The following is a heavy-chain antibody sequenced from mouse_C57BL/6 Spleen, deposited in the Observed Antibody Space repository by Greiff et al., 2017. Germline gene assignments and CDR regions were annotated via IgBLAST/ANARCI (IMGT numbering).Heavy chain of an antibody. CDR3: AKDGNSNYYFDY. CDR2: IYPGDGDT. Sequence: VQLQQSGAELVKPGASVKISCKASGYAFSSYWMNWVKQRPGKGLEWIGQIYPGDGDTNYNGKFKGKATLTADKSSTTAYMQLSILTSEDSAVYFCAKDGNSNYYFDYWGQGTTLTVSS. J-gene: IGHJ2*01. D-gene: IGHD2-5*01. CDR1: GYAFSSYW. V-gene: IGHV1-80*01.